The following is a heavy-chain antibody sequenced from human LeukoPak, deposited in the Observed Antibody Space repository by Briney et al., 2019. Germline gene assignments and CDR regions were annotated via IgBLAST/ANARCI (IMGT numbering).Heavy chain of an antibody. V-gene: IGHV1-2*06. CDR2: INPNSGGT. CDR1: GYTFTGYY. Sequence: ASAKVSCEASGYTFTGYYMHWVPQAPGQGLEWMGRINPNSGGTNYAQKFQGRVTMTRDTSISTAYMELSRLRSDDTAVYYCARSTMFLFDHWGQGTLVTVSS. CDR3: ARSTMFLFDH. J-gene: IGHJ4*02. D-gene: IGHD3-10*02.